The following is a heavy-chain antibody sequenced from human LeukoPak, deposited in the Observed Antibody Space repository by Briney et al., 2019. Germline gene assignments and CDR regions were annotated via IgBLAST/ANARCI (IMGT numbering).Heavy chain of an antibody. J-gene: IGHJ6*03. Sequence: PGGSLRLSCAASGFTVSSNYMSWVRQAPGKGLEWVSVIYSGGSTYYADSVKGRFTISRDNSKNTLYLQMNSLRAEDTAVYYCARDVGCSSTSCYSGYYMDVWGKGTTVTVSS. V-gene: IGHV3-53*01. CDR2: IYSGGST. CDR3: ARDVGCSSTSCYSGYYMDV. D-gene: IGHD2-2*01. CDR1: GFTVSSNY.